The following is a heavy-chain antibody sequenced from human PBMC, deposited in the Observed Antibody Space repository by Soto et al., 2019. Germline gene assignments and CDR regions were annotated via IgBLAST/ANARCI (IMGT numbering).Heavy chain of an antibody. CDR2: ISYDGSNK. D-gene: IGHD1-1*01. CDR1: GFTFSSYG. Sequence: QVQLVESGGGVVQPGRSLRLSCAASGFTFSSYGMHWVRQAPGKGLEWVAVISYDGSNKYYADSVKGRVTISRDNAKNTLYLQMNNLRAEDTAVYYCAKGFGFWNAHGHYYHYYYMDVWGKGTTVNVSS. CDR3: AKGFGFWNAHGHYYHYYYMDV. J-gene: IGHJ6*03. V-gene: IGHV3-30*18.